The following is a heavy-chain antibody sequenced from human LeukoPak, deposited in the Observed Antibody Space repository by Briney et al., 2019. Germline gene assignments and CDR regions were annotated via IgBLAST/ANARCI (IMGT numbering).Heavy chain of an antibody. D-gene: IGHD3-22*01. CDR1: GFIVSSNY. CDR3: LLEYCDSSGTRTRDY. CDR2: IHSGGIT. J-gene: IGHJ4*02. V-gene: IGHV3-53*01. Sequence: GGSLRLSCAASGFIVSSNYMSWVRQVPGKGLEWVSIIHSGGITYYADSVKGRFTISRDNSKNTLYLQMNSLRAEDTAVYYCLLEYCDSSGTRTRDYWGQGTLVTVSS.